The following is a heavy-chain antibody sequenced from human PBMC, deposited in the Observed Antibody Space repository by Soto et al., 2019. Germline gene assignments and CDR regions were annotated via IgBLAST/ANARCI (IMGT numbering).Heavy chain of an antibody. CDR3: AKDPGYCSSTSCLGWFDP. V-gene: IGHV3-23*01. CDR1: GFTFSSYA. Sequence: GGSLRLSCAASGFTFSSYAMSWVRQAPGKGLEWVSAISGSGGSTYYADSVKGRFTISRDNSKNTLYLQMNSLRAEDTAVYYCAKDPGYCSSTSCLGWFDPWGQGTLVTVSS. J-gene: IGHJ5*02. CDR2: ISGSGGST. D-gene: IGHD2-2*03.